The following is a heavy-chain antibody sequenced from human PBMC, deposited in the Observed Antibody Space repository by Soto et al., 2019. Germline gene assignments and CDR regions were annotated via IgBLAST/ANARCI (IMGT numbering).Heavy chain of an antibody. J-gene: IGHJ4*02. D-gene: IGHD2-15*01. CDR3: ARDTCSGDSCYSVDY. CDR1: GFTFSSYS. CDR2: ISSSSSTI. V-gene: IGHV3-48*01. Sequence: VLTGGSLRLSCATSGFTFSSYSMNWVRKARGKGLEWVSYISSSSSTIYYADSVKGRFTISRDNAKNTLYLQMNSLGAEDTAVYYCARDTCSGDSCYSVDYWGQGALVTVSS.